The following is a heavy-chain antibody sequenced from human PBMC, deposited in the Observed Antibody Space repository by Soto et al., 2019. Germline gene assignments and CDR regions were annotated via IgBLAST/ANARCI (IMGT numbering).Heavy chain of an antibody. CDR3: AARQTPDYNPDEPSTLFIAVSLYPPR. D-gene: IGHD4-4*01. CDR1: GFTFDRYV. Sequence: LRLSCVASGFTFDRYVMSGIRQAPGKGLAGVSSISDGGGSTDDDHFVKACLTISRDNSKMTLFLQIHTLSAEDTAVYFRAARQTPDYNPDEPSTLFIAVSLYPPRWGQGTLVTVSS. V-gene: IGHV3-23*01. J-gene: IGHJ4*02. CDR2: ISDGGGST.